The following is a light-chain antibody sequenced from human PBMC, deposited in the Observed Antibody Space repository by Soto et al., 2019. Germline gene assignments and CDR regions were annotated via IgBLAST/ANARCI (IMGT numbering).Light chain of an antibody. Sequence: EIVMTQSPATLSVSPGERVTLSCRASQSVSRFLAWYQQRPGQAPRLLIYDTSPRATGVPARFSGSGSGTEFSLTISSLQSEDFAVYYCQQYDNWPPCTFGQGTKLEVK. CDR2: DTS. J-gene: IGKJ2*02. CDR1: QSVSRF. CDR3: QQYDNWPPCT. V-gene: IGKV3-15*01.